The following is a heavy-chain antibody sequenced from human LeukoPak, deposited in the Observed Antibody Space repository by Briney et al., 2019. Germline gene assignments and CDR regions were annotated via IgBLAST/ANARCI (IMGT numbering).Heavy chain of an antibody. CDR3: ARGKVSTYFDY. Sequence: GGSLRLSCAASGFTFSSYWMSWVRQAPGKGLEWVANIKQDGSEKYYVDSVKGRFTTSRDNAKNSLYLQMNSLRAVDTAVYYCARGKVSTYFDYWGQGTLVTVSS. D-gene: IGHD5/OR15-5a*01. J-gene: IGHJ4*02. V-gene: IGHV3-7*01. CDR2: IKQDGSEK. CDR1: GFTFSSYW.